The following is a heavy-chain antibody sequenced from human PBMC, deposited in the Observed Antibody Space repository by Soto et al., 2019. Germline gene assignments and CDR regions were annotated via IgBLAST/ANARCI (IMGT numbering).Heavy chain of an antibody. D-gene: IGHD2-15*01. CDR2: ISPGSRYP. Sequence: GGSLRLSCAGSGFTFGDSYMSWIRQAPGKGLEWLSYISPGSRYPAYADSVKGRFTISRDNAKRSLYLQMMSLTAADTAIYCCARGGSVGLFAPCGQGSMVTVSS. CDR1: GFTFGDSY. V-gene: IGHV3-11*06. CDR3: ARGGSVGLFAP. J-gene: IGHJ5*02.